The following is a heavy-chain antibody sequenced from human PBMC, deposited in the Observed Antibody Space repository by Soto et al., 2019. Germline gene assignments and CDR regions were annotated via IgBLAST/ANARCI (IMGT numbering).Heavy chain of an antibody. Sequence: QVQLQQWGAGLLKPSETLSLTCAVYGGSFSGYYWSWIRQPPGKGLEWIGEINHSGSTNYNPSLKSRVTISVDTSKNQFSLKLSSVTAADTAVYYCATSYSSSSGYYYGMDVWGQGTTVTVSS. CDR3: ATSYSSSSGYYYGMDV. J-gene: IGHJ6*02. V-gene: IGHV4-34*01. CDR2: INHSGST. D-gene: IGHD6-6*01. CDR1: GGSFSGYY.